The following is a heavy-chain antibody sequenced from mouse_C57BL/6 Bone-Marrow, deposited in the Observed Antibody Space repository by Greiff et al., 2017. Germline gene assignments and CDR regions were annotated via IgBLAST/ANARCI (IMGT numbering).Heavy chain of an antibody. CDR3: ARVWLLRVDY. J-gene: IGHJ2*01. CDR2: ISYDGSN. Sequence: ESGPGLVKPSQSLSLTCSVTGYSITSGYYWNWIRQFPGNKLEWMGYISYDGSNNYNPSLKNRISITRDTSKNQFFLKLNSVTTEDTATYYCARVWLLRVDYWGQGTTLTVSS. V-gene: IGHV3-6*01. CDR1: GYSITSGYY. D-gene: IGHD2-3*01.